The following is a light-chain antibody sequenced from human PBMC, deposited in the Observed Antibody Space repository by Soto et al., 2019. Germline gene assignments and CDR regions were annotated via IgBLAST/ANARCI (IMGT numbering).Light chain of an antibody. CDR3: SSYASLNTVI. V-gene: IGLV2-14*03. J-gene: IGLJ2*01. CDR2: DVG. Sequence: QSSLTQPGSVSGSPGQSITISCTGTNSDVGAYSYVSWYQQCPGKAPKLLIYDVGARPSGVPDRFSGSKSGSTASLTISGLQADDGADYYCSSYASLNTVIFGGGTQLTVL. CDR1: NSDVGAYSY.